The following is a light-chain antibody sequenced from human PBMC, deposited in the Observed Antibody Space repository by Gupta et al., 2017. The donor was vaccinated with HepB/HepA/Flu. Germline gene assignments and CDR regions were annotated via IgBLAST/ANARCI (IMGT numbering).Light chain of an antibody. CDR3: QSYDSTYVV. J-gene: IGLJ2*01. CDR1: SGSIASNY. Sequence: NFMLPQPPSVSDSPGKTVTIPGPGSSGSIASNYVQWYQQRPGSAPTTVIYEDNQRPSGVPDRFSGSIDSSSNSASLTISGLKTEDEADYYCQSYDSTYVVFGGGTKLTVL. V-gene: IGLV6-57*02. CDR2: EDN.